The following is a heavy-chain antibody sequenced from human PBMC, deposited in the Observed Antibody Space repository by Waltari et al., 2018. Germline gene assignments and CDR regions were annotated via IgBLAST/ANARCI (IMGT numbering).Heavy chain of an antibody. CDR2: IKQDGSEK. CDR1: GFTFSSHW. CDR3: ARARQGQYCSGGSCYSYYYGMDV. D-gene: IGHD2-15*01. J-gene: IGHJ6*02. V-gene: IGHV3-7*04. Sequence: EVQLVESGGGLVQPGGSLRLSCAASGFTFSSHWMSWVRQAPGTGREWVANIKQDGSEKYYVDSVKGRFTISRDNAKNSLYLQMNSLRAEDTAVYYCARARQGQYCSGGSCYSYYYGMDVWGQGTTVTVSS.